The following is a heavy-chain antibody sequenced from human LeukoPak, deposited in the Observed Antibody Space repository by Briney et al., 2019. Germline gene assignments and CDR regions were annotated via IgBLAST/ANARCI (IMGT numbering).Heavy chain of an antibody. CDR1: GFTFDDYA. Sequence: PGGSLRLSCAASGFTFDDYAMHWVRQAPGKGLEWVSGISWNSGSIGYADSVKGRFTISRDNAKNSLYLQMNSLRAEDTAVYYCARDSSTVTFDYWGQGTLVTVSS. D-gene: IGHD4-17*01. J-gene: IGHJ4*02. V-gene: IGHV3-9*01. CDR3: ARDSSTVTFDY. CDR2: ISWNSGSI.